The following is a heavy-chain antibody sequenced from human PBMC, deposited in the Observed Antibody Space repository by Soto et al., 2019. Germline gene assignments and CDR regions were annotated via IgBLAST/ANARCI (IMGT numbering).Heavy chain of an antibody. CDR3: ARDRVYYYDSSGYYLA. J-gene: IGHJ5*02. Sequence: PGGSLRLSCAASGFTFSSYAMSWVRQAPGKGLEWVSAISGSGGSTYYADSVKGRFTISRDNSKNTLYLQMNSLRAEDTAVYYCARDRVYYYDSSGYYLAWGQGTLVTVSS. V-gene: IGHV3-23*01. CDR2: ISGSGGST. CDR1: GFTFSSYA. D-gene: IGHD3-22*01.